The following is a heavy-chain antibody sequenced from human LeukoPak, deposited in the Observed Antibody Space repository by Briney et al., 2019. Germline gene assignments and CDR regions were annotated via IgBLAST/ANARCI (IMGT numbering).Heavy chain of an antibody. CDR3: AREFQYSSGWHEAFDI. V-gene: IGHV1-2*02. CDR2: INPNSGGA. Sequence: ASVKVSCKAAGYTFTGYYMHWVWKPPAQGQEWEGWINPNSGGANYDHTSQGRVTMTRDTSISTAYMQLSRLRSADTAVYYCAREFQYSSGWHEAFDIWGQGTMVTVSS. J-gene: IGHJ3*02. CDR1: GYTFTGYY. D-gene: IGHD6-19*01.